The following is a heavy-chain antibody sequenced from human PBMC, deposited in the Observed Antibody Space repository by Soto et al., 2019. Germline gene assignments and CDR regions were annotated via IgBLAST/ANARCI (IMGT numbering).Heavy chain of an antibody. D-gene: IGHD3-10*01. CDR1: GFTFSSYT. CDR2: ISSSGSYM. J-gene: IGHJ4*02. CDR3: ARGKFYYGSGNPYDFDY. V-gene: IGHV3-21*01. Sequence: EVQLVESGGGLVKPGGSLRLSCAASGFTFSSYTMNWVRQAPGKGLEWVSSISSSGSYMYYADSVKGRVTISRDNAKNSLFVQMNSLRAEDTAVYYCARGKFYYGSGNPYDFDYWGQGNLVTVSS.